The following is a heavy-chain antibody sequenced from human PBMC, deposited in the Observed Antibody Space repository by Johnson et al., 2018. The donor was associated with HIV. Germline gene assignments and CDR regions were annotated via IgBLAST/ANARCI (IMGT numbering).Heavy chain of an antibody. J-gene: IGHJ3*02. CDR1: GFTFSDYY. Sequence: QVQLVESGGGLVKPGGSLRLSCAASGFTFSDYYMSWIRQAPGKGLEWVAYISSSGSSRYYADSVQGRFPISRDNTKNLLYLQMNSLRAEDTAVYYCAKEMVRGFWGDAFDIWGQGTMVTVSS. V-gene: IGHV3-11*04. CDR2: ISSSGSSR. CDR3: AKEMVRGFWGDAFDI. D-gene: IGHD3-10*01.